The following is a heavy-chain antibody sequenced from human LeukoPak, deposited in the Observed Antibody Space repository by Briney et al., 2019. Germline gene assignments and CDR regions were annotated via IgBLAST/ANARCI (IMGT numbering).Heavy chain of an antibody. Sequence: SGGSLRLSCAASGFTFSDYYMSWIRQAPGKGLEWVSYISSSGSTIYYADSVKGRFTISRDNAKNSLYLQMNSLRAEDTAVYYCARPYYFSSGSLAYWGQGTLVTVSS. CDR1: GFTFSDYY. V-gene: IGHV3-11*04. D-gene: IGHD3-10*01. J-gene: IGHJ4*02. CDR2: ISSSGSTI. CDR3: ARPYYFSSGSLAY.